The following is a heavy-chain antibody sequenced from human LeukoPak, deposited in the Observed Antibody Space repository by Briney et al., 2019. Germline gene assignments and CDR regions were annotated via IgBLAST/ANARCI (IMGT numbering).Heavy chain of an antibody. CDR2: IIPILGIA. J-gene: IGHJ4*02. CDR3: ATGYSSSLGGY. V-gene: IGHV1-69*04. CDR1: GGTFSSYA. Sequence: SVKVSCKASGGTFSSYAISWVRQAPGQGPEWMGRIIPILGIANYAQKFQGRVTITADKSTSTAYMELSSLRSEDTAVYYCATGYSSSLGGYWGQGTLVTVSS. D-gene: IGHD6-13*01.